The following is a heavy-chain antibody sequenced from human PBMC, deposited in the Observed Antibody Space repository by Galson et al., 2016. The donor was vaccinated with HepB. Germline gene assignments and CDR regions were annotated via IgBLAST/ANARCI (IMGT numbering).Heavy chain of an antibody. D-gene: IGHD3/OR15-3a*01. Sequence: SETLSLTCAVSGASISGHYWSWIREPPGKGLEWIGYVHYSGATNYNPSLKSRVSISIDTSRTHFSLRLTSVTAADTAVYYCARDGRAWVGLDVWGQGTPGTVSS. V-gene: IGHV4-59*11. J-gene: IGHJ6*02. CDR3: ARDGRAWVGLDV. CDR1: GASISGHY. CDR2: VHYSGAT.